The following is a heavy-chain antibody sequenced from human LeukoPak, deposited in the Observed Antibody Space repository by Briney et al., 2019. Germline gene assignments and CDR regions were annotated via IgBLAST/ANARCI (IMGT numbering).Heavy chain of an antibody. CDR2: IIPILGIA. V-gene: IGHV1-69*04. Sequence: EASVKVSCKASGGTFSSYAISWVRQAPGQGLEWMGRIIPILGIANYAQKFQGRVTITADKSTSTAYMELSSLRSEDTAVYYCARDRETAVATYYFDYWGQGTLVTVSS. J-gene: IGHJ4*02. D-gene: IGHD6-19*01. CDR1: GGTFSSYA. CDR3: ARDRETAVATYYFDY.